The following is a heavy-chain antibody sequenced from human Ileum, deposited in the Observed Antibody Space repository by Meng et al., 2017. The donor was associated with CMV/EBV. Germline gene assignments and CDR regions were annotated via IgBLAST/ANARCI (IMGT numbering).Heavy chain of an antibody. V-gene: IGHV3-53*01. CDR1: GFSVTTY. CDR3: ARGLNGMDV. CDR2: ISPDDNT. Sequence: GESLKISCVASGFSVTTYMSWVRQAPGKGLEWVSVISPDDNTYYTDSVRGRFTISRDNSKNTLYLQMNSLRVEDTAVYYCARGLNGMDVWGQGTTVTVSS. J-gene: IGHJ6*02.